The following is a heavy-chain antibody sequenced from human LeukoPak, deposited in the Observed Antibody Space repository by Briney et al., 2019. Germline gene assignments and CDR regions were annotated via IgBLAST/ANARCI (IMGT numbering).Heavy chain of an antibody. J-gene: IGHJ4*02. CDR2: IQYDGSNK. V-gene: IGHV3-30*02. CDR1: EFTLSNYG. D-gene: IGHD3-10*01. Sequence: GGSLRLSCAASEFTLSNYGMHWVRQAPGKGLEWVAFIQYDGSNKYYGNSVKGRFTISRDTSKNTLYLQMNSLRAEDTAVYYCAKEHGSGSYFDYWGQGTLVTVSS. CDR3: AKEHGSGSYFDY.